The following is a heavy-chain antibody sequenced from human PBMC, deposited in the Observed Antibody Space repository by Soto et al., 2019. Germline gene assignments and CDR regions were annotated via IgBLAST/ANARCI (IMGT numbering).Heavy chain of an antibody. V-gene: IGHV4-59*08. D-gene: IGHD6-13*01. CDR1: GGSINNYY. CDR2: IYYSGNI. J-gene: IGHJ4*02. Sequence: LSLTCTVSGGSINNYYWSWVRQPPGKGLEWIGYIYYSGNINYNPSLKSRVTISIDTSNNQFSLKLNSVTAAGTAVYYCARSGRGSAASFDYWGQGTPVTVSS. CDR3: ARSGRGSAASFDY.